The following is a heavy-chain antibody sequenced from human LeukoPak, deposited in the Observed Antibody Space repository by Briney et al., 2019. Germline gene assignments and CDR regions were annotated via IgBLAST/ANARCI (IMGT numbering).Heavy chain of an antibody. CDR1: GYTFTGYY. V-gene: IGHV1-18*04. J-gene: IGHJ4*02. CDR2: ISAYNGNT. CDR3: ARDQPYCSSTSCLFGY. D-gene: IGHD2-2*01. Sequence: GASVKVSCKASGYTFTGYYMHWVRQAPGQGLEWMGWISAYNGNTNYAQKLQGRVTMTTDTSTSTAYMELRSLRSDDTAVYYCARDQPYCSSTSCLFGYWGQGTLVTVSS.